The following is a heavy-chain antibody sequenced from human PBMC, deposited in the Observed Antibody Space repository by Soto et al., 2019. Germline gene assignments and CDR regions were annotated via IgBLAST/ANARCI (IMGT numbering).Heavy chain of an antibody. CDR2: ISYDGSNK. D-gene: IGHD2-8*01. J-gene: IGHJ4*02. CDR1: GFTLITYG. Sequence: LSYAATGFTLITYGMHRFRQATIKGLEWVAVISYDGSNKYYADYVKGRFTNSRDNSTTTLYLQMNSPRVADTAVYYGAKSLPPSVCAYLDYWGQGTLDSVSS. V-gene: IGHV3-30*19. CDR3: AKSLPPSVCAYLDY.